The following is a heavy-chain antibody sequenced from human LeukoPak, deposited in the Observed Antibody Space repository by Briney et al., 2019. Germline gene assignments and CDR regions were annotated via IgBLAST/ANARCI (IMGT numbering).Heavy chain of an antibody. CDR3: AKDPYYYDSSGYYYPTFFDY. Sequence: PGGSLKLSCAASGFTFSSYAMSWVRQAPGKGLESVSAISGSGGSTYYADSVKGRFTISRDNSKNTLYLQMNSLRAEDTAVYYCAKDPYYYDSSGYYYPTFFDYWGQGTLVTVSS. D-gene: IGHD3-22*01. CDR1: GFTFSSYA. J-gene: IGHJ4*02. CDR2: ISGSGGST. V-gene: IGHV3-23*01.